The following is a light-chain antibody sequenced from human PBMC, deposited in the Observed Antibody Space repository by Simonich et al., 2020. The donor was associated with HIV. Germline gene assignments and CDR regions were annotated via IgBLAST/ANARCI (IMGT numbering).Light chain of an antibody. J-gene: IGLJ3*02. CDR3: QSYDSSLSGWV. V-gene: IGLV1-40*01. CDR2: ANN. Sequence: QSVLTQPPSVSGAPGQRVTISCTGSSSNIGAGYDVHWYQHLPGTAPKLLIYANNNRPSGVPDRFSGPKTGTSASLAITGLQAEDEADYYCQSYDSSLSGWVFGGGTKLTVL. CDR1: SSNIGAGYD.